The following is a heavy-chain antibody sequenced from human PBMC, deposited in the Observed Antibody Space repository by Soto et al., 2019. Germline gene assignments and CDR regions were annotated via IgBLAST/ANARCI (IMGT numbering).Heavy chain of an antibody. D-gene: IGHD6-13*01. CDR2: INSDGSST. Sequence: EVQLVESGGGLVQPGGSLRLSCAASGFTFSSYWMHWVRQAPGKGLVWVSRINSDGSSTSYADSVKGRFTISRDNAKNTLYLQMNTLRAEDTSVYYCARDLNSRDYYYYYGMAVWGQGTTVTVSS. J-gene: IGHJ6*02. CDR3: ARDLNSRDYYYYYGMAV. CDR1: GFTFSSYW. V-gene: IGHV3-74*01.